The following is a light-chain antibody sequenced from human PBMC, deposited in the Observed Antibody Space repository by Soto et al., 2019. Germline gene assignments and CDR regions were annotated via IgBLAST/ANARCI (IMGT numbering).Light chain of an antibody. CDR2: GAS. J-gene: IGKJ2*01. CDR1: QRVASSY. Sequence: IVVTQSPGILSLSPGVRATISCRASQRVASSYLAWYQQKPGQAPRLLIYGASTSATGISDRFSGSGSGTEFPLTISRLEPEDFEVYYCQHYGNSPRTLGQGTKLEI. V-gene: IGKV3-20*01. CDR3: QHYGNSPRT.